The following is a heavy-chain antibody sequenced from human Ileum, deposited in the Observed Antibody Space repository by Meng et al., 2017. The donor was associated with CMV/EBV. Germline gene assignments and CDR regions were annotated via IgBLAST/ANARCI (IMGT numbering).Heavy chain of an antibody. Sequence: SETLSLTCTVSGGSISSSSYYWGWIRQPPGKGLEWIGSIYYSGSTYYNPSLKSRVPISVNTSKNQFSLKMSSVTAADTAVYYCAREGDRREELSWFDPWGQGTLVTVSS. CDR3: AREGDRREELSWFDP. V-gene: IGHV4-39*07. CDR2: IYYSGST. D-gene: IGHD3-16*01. CDR1: GGSISSSSYY. J-gene: IGHJ5*02.